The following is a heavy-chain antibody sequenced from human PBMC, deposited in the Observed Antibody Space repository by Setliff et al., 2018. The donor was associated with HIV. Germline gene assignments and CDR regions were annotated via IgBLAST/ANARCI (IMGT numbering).Heavy chain of an antibody. D-gene: IGHD6-13*01. CDR1: GYIFSNFA. CDR2: INAGSGNT. CDR3: ARDQGIAAAGSVY. J-gene: IGHJ4*02. V-gene: IGHV1-3*01. Sequence: GASVKVSCKASGYIFSNFAMHWVRQAPGQRLEWMGWINAGSGNTKYSQKFQGRVTMTRDTSISTAYMELSRLRSDDTAVYYCARDQGIAAAGSVYWGQGTLVTVSS.